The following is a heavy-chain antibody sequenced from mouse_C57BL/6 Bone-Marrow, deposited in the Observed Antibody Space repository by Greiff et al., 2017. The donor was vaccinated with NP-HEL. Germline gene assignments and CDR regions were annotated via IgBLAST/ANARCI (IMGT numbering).Heavy chain of an antibody. CDR1: GFNIKDDY. CDR3: TTEGDLYFDV. J-gene: IGHJ1*03. CDR2: LDPENGAT. Sequence: VQLQQSGAELVRPGASVKLSCTASGFNIKDDYMHWVKQRPEQGLEWIGWLDPENGATEYASKFQGKATITADTSSNTAYLQLSRLTSDDTAVYYCTTEGDLYFDVGGTGTTVTVSS. V-gene: IGHV14-4*01.